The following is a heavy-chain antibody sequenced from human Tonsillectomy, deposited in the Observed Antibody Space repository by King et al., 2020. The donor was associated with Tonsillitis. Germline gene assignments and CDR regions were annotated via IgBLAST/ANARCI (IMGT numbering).Heavy chain of an antibody. Sequence: VQLVESGGGVVQPGRSLRLSCVVSGFTFSSYGMHWVRQAPGKGLQWVAVISYDGGNKYYADSVKGRFTISRDESKNTLYLQMSSLRHEDTAVYYCATDWVRGVIYYYNGMDVWGQGTTVTVSS. D-gene: IGHD3-10*01. CDR1: GFTFSSYG. J-gene: IGHJ6*02. CDR3: ATDWVRGVIYYYNGMDV. V-gene: IGHV3-30*03. CDR2: ISYDGGNK.